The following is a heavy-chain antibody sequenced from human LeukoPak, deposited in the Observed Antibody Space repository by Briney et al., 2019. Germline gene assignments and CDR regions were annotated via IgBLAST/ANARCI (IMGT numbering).Heavy chain of an antibody. CDR2: ISASGGST. D-gene: IGHD2-15*01. CDR3: AKVLVAATHYLDS. Sequence: PGGSLRLSCAASGFTFSSYGMSWVRQAPGKGLEWVSAISASGGSTYYADSVKGRFTISRDNSENTLYLQMNSLRAEDTAVYYCAKVLVAATHYLDSWGQGTLVTVSS. CDR1: GFTFSSYG. J-gene: IGHJ4*02. V-gene: IGHV3-23*01.